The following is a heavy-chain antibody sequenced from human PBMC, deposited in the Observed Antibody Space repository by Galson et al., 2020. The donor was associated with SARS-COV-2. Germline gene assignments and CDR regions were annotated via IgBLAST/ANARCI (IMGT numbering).Heavy chain of an antibody. J-gene: IGHJ6*02. CDR3: ARQLTTTLHGVMVSQGGLDV. D-gene: IGHD3-22*01. Sequence: SETLSLTCAVSGGSISSGDNAWNWIRQPPGKGLEWIGYISHSGRTYSNPSLKSRVTISVDRSKNQFSLKLSSVTAADTAVYYCARQLTTTLHGVMVSQGGLDVWGQGTTVTVSS. V-gene: IGHV4-30-2*01. CDR2: ISHSGRT. CDR1: GGSISSGDNA.